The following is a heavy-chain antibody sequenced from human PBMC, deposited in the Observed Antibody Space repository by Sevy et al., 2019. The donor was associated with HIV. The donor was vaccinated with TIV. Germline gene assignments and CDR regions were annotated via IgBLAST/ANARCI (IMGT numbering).Heavy chain of an antibody. J-gene: IGHJ1*01. V-gene: IGHV3-7*01. Sequence: GGSLRLSCAASGFTFSSYLMTWVRQAPGKGLEWVANINQDGSEKYYVDSVKGRFTISRDNAKNSLYLQMNSLRAEDTAVDYCARPPYVAVSIAEYFEHWGQGTLVTVSS. D-gene: IGHD6-19*01. CDR3: ARPPYVAVSIAEYFEH. CDR1: GFTFSSYL. CDR2: INQDGSEK.